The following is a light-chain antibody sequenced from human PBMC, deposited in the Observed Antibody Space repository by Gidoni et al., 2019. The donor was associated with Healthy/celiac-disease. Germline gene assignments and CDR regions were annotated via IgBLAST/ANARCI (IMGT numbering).Light chain of an antibody. J-gene: IGKJ2*03. Sequence: EIVLTQYPATLSLSPGERATLSCRASQSVSSYLAWYQQKPGQAPRLLIYDASNRATGIPARFSGSGSGTDFTLTISSLEPEDFAVYYCQQRSNWPPEFSFGQGTKLEIK. CDR1: QSVSSY. CDR2: DAS. V-gene: IGKV3-11*01. CDR3: QQRSNWPPEFS.